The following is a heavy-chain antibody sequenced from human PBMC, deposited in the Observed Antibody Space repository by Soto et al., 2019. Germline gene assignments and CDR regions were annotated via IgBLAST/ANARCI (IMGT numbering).Heavy chain of an antibody. CDR2: ISYDGSDK. CDR3: AKDSLVLRFLEWSGWFDP. V-gene: IGHV3-30*18. Sequence: QSGGSLRLSCAASGFTFTSYGMHWARQAPGKGLEWVAVISYDGSDKYYVDSVKGRFTISRDNSKNTLYLQMNSLRGEDTAVYYCAKDSLVLRFLEWSGWFDPWGQGTLVTVSS. CDR1: GFTFTSYG. D-gene: IGHD3-3*01. J-gene: IGHJ5*02.